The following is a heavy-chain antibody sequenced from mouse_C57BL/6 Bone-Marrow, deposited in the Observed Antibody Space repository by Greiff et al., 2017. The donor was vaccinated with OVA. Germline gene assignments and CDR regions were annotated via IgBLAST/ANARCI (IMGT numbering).Heavy chain of an antibody. CDR3: ASLTGTSWFAY. Sequence: DVKLVESGGGLVQPGGSLKLSCAASGFTFSDYYMYWVRQTPEKRLEWVAYISNGGGSTYYPDTVKGRFTISRDNAKNTLYLQMSRLKSEDTAMYYCASLTGTSWFAYWGQGTLVTVSA. CDR1: GFTFSDYY. V-gene: IGHV5-12*01. CDR2: ISNGGGST. J-gene: IGHJ3*01. D-gene: IGHD4-1*01.